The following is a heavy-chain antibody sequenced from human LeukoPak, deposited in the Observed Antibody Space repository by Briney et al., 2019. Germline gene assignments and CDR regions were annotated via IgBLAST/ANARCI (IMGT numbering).Heavy chain of an antibody. V-gene: IGHV3-53*01. CDR3: ARDSSDRGAFDI. CDR1: EFTVSSNY. D-gene: IGHD2-2*01. Sequence: GGSLRLSCAASEFTVSSNYMSWVRQAPGKGLEWVSVIYSGGDTYYADSVKGRFTISRDNSKNTLYLQMNSLRAEDTAVYYCARDSSDRGAFDIWGQGTLVTVSS. CDR2: IYSGGDT. J-gene: IGHJ3*02.